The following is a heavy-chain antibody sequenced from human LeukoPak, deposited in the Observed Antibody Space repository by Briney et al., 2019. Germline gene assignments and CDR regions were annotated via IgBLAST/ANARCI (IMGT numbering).Heavy chain of an antibody. J-gene: IGHJ4*02. CDR2: ISGSGGST. Sequence: GGSLRLSCAASGFTFSSYSMSWVRQAPGKGLEWVSAISGSGGSTYYADSVKGRFTISRDNSKNTLYLQMNSLRAEDTAVYYCAKGRPTYYYDSSGYGFDYWGQGTLVTVSS. D-gene: IGHD3-22*01. CDR1: GFTFSSYS. CDR3: AKGRPTYYYDSSGYGFDY. V-gene: IGHV3-23*01.